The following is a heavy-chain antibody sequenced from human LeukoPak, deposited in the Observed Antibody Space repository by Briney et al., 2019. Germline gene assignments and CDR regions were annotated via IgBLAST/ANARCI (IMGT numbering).Heavy chain of an antibody. V-gene: IGHV4-30-2*01. CDR1: GGSISSGGYY. J-gene: IGHJ4*02. CDR3: ARSPSGWYFDY. D-gene: IGHD6-19*01. CDR2: IYHSGST. Sequence: PSETLSLTCTVSGGSISSGGYYWSWIRQPPGTGLEWIGYIYHSGSTYYNPSLKSRVTISVDRSKNQFSLKLSSVTAADTAVYYCARSPSGWYFDYWGQGTLVTVSS.